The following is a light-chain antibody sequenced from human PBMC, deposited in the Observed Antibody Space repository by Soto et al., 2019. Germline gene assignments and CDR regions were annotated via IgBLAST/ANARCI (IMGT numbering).Light chain of an antibody. J-gene: IGKJ5*01. Sequence: SPATLSICPWERXPLSXGSRQVGSSYLAWYQQKPGQAPRLLIFGASTRATGIPDRFSGSGSGTEFTLTIISLESEDFAVYYCQQYGSSPHTFGQGTRLEI. CDR1: QVGSSY. CDR3: QQYGSSPHT. CDR2: GAS. V-gene: IGKV3-20*01.